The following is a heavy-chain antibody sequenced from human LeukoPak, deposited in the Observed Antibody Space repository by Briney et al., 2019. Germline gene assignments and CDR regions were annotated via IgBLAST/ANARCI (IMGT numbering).Heavy chain of an antibody. Sequence: ASVKASCKASGYTFTGYYMHWVRQAPGQGLEWMGWINPNSGGTNYAQKFQGRVTMTRDTSISTAYMELSRLRSDDTAVYYCARARIAVAGHFDYWGQGTLVTVSS. D-gene: IGHD6-19*01. J-gene: IGHJ4*02. CDR3: ARARIAVAGHFDY. V-gene: IGHV1-2*02. CDR2: INPNSGGT. CDR1: GYTFTGYY.